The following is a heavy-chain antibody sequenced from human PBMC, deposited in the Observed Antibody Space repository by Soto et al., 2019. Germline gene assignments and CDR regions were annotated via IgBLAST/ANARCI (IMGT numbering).Heavy chain of an antibody. CDR3: AREAYGDYEADAFDI. CDR1: GFTFSSYS. J-gene: IGHJ3*02. D-gene: IGHD4-17*01. V-gene: IGHV3-21*01. Sequence: GGSLRLSCAASGFTFSSYSMNWVRQAPGKGLEWVSSISSSSSYIYYADSVKGRFTISRDNAKNSLYLQMNSLRAEDTAVYYCAREAYGDYEADAFDIWGQGTMVTVSS. CDR2: ISSSSSYI.